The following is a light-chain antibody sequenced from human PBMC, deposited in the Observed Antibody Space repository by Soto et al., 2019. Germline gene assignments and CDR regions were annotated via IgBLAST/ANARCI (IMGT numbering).Light chain of an antibody. CDR3: QQYDYSPFT. V-gene: IGKV4-1*01. CDR1: QSVLYSSNSENY. CDR2: WAS. Sequence: DIVMTQSPDSLAVSLGERATINCKSSQSVLYSSNSENYLSWYQQKPGQPPRLLIYWASTRESGVPDRFSGSGSGTDFTLTISTLQAEDAAVYYWQQYDYSPFTFGPGNKVDIK. J-gene: IGKJ3*01.